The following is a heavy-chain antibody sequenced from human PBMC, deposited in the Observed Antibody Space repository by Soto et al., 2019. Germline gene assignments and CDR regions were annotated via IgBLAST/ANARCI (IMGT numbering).Heavy chain of an antibody. D-gene: IGHD6-13*01. CDR3: ARDIAAANDGMDV. CDR2: IWYDGSNK. Sequence: GGSLRLSCAASGFTFSSYGMHWVRQAPGKGLEWVAVIWYDGSNKYYADSVKGRFTISRDNSKNTLYLQMNSLRAEDTAVYYCARDIAAANDGMDVWGQGTTVTVSS. J-gene: IGHJ6*02. CDR1: GFTFSSYG. V-gene: IGHV3-33*01.